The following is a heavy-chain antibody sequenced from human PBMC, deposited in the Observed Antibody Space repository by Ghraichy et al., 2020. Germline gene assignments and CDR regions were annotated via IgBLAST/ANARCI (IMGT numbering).Heavy chain of an antibody. CDR3: ARLRSGWHYWYFDL. CDR1: GGSISSYY. V-gene: IGHV4-59*08. J-gene: IGHJ2*01. D-gene: IGHD6-19*01. CDR2: IYYSGST. Sequence: SETLSLTCTVSGGSISSYYWSWIRQPPGKGLEWIGYIYYSGSTNYNPSLKSRVTISVDTSKNQFSLKLSSVTAADTAVYYCARLRSGWHYWYFDLWGRGTLVTVSS.